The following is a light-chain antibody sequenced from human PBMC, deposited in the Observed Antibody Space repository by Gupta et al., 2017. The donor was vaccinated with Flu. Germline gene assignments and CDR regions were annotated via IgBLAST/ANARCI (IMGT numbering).Light chain of an antibody. V-gene: IGLV1-47*01. CDR1: ASNIGNNY. J-gene: IGLJ3*02. Sequence: QSVLTQPPSASGTPGPRVSISCSGSASNIGNNYVHWYQQFPGAAPKLLIFKNNNRPSGVPDRCSGSKSGTSTALAISGLRSEEEADYYCAAWDDRLSVWVFGGGTKLTVL. CDR2: KNN. CDR3: AAWDDRLSVWV.